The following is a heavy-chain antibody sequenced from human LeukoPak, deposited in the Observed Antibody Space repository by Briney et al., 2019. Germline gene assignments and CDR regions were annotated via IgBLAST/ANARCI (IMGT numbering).Heavy chain of an antibody. J-gene: IGHJ6*03. Sequence: GGSLRLSCAGSGFTFSNYYMSWIRQAPGKGLVWISYISSRSSNKYYADSVKGRFTISRDNSKNTMYLQMNSLNAEDTAVYYCAKDEVVPGYYYTDVWGRGTTVTISS. CDR3: AKDEVVPGYYYTDV. V-gene: IGHV3-11*04. CDR2: ISSRSSNK. CDR1: GFTFSNYY. D-gene: IGHD2-2*01.